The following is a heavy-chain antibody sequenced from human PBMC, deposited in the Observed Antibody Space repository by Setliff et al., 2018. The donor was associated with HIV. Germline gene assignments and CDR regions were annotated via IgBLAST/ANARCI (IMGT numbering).Heavy chain of an antibody. CDR2: IGWDGYST. D-gene: IGHD6-13*01. CDR3: AALGYSSTWNY. V-gene: IGHV3-43D*03. J-gene: IGHJ4*02. CDR1: GFSLNDYA. Sequence: GGSLRLSCATSGFSLNDYAMHWVRQAPGKGLEWISLIGWDGYSTYYAESVRGRFTISKDSGRNSLFLQMDSLRAEDTAFYYCAALGYSSTWNYWGQGTLVTVSS.